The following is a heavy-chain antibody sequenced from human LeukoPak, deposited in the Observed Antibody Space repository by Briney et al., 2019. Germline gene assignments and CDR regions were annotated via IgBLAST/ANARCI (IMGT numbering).Heavy chain of an antibody. Sequence: PGGSLRLSCAASGFTFSSYAMSWIRQPPGKGLEWIGEINHSGSTNYNPSLKSRVTISVDTSKNQFSLKLSSVTAADTAVYYCAGTNDFWSGSDYWGQGTLVTVSS. J-gene: IGHJ4*02. CDR1: GFTFSSYA. V-gene: IGHV4-34*08. CDR3: AGTNDFWSGSDY. D-gene: IGHD3-3*01. CDR2: INHSGST.